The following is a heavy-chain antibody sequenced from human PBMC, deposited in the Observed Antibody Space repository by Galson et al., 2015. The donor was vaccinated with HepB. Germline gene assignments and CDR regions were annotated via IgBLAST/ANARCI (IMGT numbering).Heavy chain of an antibody. CDR2: IIPIFGTA. J-gene: IGHJ4*02. CDR3: ARAGIAVAGIDY. D-gene: IGHD6-19*01. Sequence: SVKVSCKASGGTFSSYAISWVRQAPGQGLEWMGGIIPIFGTANYAQKFQGRVTITADKSTSTAYMELSSLRSEDTAVYYCARAGIAVAGIDYWGQGTLVTVSS. CDR1: GGTFSSYA. V-gene: IGHV1-69*06.